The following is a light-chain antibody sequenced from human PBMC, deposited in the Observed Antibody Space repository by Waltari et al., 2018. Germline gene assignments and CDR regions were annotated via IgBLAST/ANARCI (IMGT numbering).Light chain of an antibody. CDR3: SSFAGSNNYV. Sequence: HSALTQPPSASGSPGQSVTISCTGTSSDVGGYDYVSWYQPHPGKAPKPIISEVTKRPSGVPDRFSGAKSGNTASLTVSGLQADDEADYYCSSFAGSNNYVFGTGTKVTVL. CDR2: EVT. J-gene: IGLJ1*01. CDR1: SSDVGGYDY. V-gene: IGLV2-8*01.